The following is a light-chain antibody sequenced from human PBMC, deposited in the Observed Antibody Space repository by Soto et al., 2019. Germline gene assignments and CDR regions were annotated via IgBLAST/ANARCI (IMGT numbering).Light chain of an antibody. CDR1: QSVGTY. CDR3: QHRSNWPSWT. V-gene: IGKV3-11*01. Sequence: ENVLTQSPGTLSFSPGERATLSCRAIQSVGTYLAWYQQQPGQAPRLFIFDASKRATGIPARFSGSGSGTDFTLTISSLETEDLAVYYCQHRSNWPSWTFGAGTKVDIK. J-gene: IGKJ1*01. CDR2: DAS.